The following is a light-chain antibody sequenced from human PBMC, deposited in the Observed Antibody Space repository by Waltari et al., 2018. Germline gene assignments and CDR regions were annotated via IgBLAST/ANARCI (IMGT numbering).Light chain of an antibody. CDR3: QVWDTGSDHVI. CDR1: NIGSIS. V-gene: IGLV3-21*04. CDR2: YDA. Sequence: SYVLTQPPSVSVAPGATARISCGGNNIGSISVHWYQQKAGQAPVLVMSYDAYRPSGIPERFSGSNSGNTATLTINRVEVGDEADYYCQVWDTGSDHVIFGGGTKLTV. J-gene: IGLJ2*01.